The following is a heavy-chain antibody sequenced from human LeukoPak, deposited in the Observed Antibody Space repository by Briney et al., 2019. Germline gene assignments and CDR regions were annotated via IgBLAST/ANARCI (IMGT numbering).Heavy chain of an antibody. CDR3: ARGLGDDFWSGYYNGYYYMDV. J-gene: IGHJ6*03. CDR1: GGSISGYY. CDR2: INHSGST. V-gene: IGHV4-34*01. Sequence: SETLSLTCTVSGGSISGYYWSWIRQSPGKGLECIGEINHSGSTNYNPSLKSRVTISVDTSKNQFSLKLSSVTAADTAVYYCARGLGDDFWSGYYNGYYYMDVWGKGTTVTVSS. D-gene: IGHD3-3*01.